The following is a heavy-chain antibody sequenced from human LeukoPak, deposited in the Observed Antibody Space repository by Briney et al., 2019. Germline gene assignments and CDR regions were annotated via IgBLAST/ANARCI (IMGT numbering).Heavy chain of an antibody. CDR2: IYYSGST. CDR1: GGSISSYY. Sequence: SETLSLTCTVSGGSISSYYWSWIRQPPGKGLEWIGYIYYSGSTNYNPSLKSRVTISVDTSKNQFSLKLSSVTAADTAVYYCARRTFIVGAKYDYWGQGTLVTVSS. J-gene: IGHJ4*02. D-gene: IGHD1-26*01. CDR3: ARRTFIVGAKYDY. V-gene: IGHV4-59*12.